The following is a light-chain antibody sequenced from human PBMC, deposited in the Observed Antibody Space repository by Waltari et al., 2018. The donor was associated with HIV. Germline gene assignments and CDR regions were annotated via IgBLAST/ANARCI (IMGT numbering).Light chain of an antibody. V-gene: IGLV1-44*01. CDR3: AVWDDSLSEYV. CDR1: FATIGSNT. CDR2: GSS. Sequence: QSLLTPPPSASGAPGQRVTVSCSGSFATIGSNTVPWYQQLPGTAPRLLMYGSSQRPSGVPDRFSGSRADTAASLDISGLHSEDEGDYYCAVWDDSLSEYVFATGTKVFVL. J-gene: IGLJ1*01.